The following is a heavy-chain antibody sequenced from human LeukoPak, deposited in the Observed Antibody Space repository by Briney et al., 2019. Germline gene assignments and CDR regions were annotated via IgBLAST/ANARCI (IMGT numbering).Heavy chain of an antibody. J-gene: IGHJ3*02. Sequence: ASVTVSXKASGYTFTSYYMHWVRQAPGQGLEWMGIINPSGCSTSYAQKFQGRVTMTRDTSTSTVYMELSSLRSEDTAVYYCAGEPEGTRPTFDIWGQGTMVTVSS. CDR2: INPSGCST. D-gene: IGHD3-10*01. CDR1: GYTFTSYY. V-gene: IGHV1-46*01. CDR3: AGEPEGTRPTFDI.